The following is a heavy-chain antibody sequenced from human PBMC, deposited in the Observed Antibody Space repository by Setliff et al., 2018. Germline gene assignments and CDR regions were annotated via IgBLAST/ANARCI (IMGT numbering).Heavy chain of an antibody. Sequence: SETLSLTCTVSADSGGSISSGGYYWSWIRQFPGKGLEWIGYIYYVGTTYYNPSLKSRVMISVDTSKIQFSLKLTSVSAADTAVYYCARRGMSSSWFQGYFDYWGQGTLVTVSS. CDR1: ADSGGSISSGGYY. J-gene: IGHJ4*02. CDR3: ARRGMSSSWFQGYFDY. V-gene: IGHV4-31*03. CDR2: IYYVGTT. D-gene: IGHD6-13*01.